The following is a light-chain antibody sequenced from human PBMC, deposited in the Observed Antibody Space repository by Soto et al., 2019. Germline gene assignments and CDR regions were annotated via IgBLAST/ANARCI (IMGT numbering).Light chain of an antibody. Sequence: QSVLTQPASVSGSPGQSITISCTGSSSDVGGYSYVSWYQQYPGKAPKLLIYEVINRPSGVSNRFSDSKSGNTASLTISGLQADDEADYYCSSYTNSDTWVFGGGTKVTVL. CDR3: SSYTNSDTWV. CDR1: SSDVGGYSY. V-gene: IGLV2-14*01. CDR2: EVI. J-gene: IGLJ3*02.